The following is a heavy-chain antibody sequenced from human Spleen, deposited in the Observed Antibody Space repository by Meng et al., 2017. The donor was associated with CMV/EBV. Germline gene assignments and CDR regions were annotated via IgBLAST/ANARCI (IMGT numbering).Heavy chain of an antibody. CDR3: ARLFGAPNYFDP. J-gene: IGHJ5*02. CDR1: GYSFTSYD. CDR2: MNANTGNT. V-gene: IGHV1-8*01. Sequence: ASVKVSCKASGYSFTSYDLNWVRQATGQGLEWMGWMNANTGNTKYAQKFQGRVTMTWNTSIRTAYMELSSLQSEDTAVYYCARLFGAPNYFDPWGQGTLVTVSS. D-gene: IGHD3-3*01.